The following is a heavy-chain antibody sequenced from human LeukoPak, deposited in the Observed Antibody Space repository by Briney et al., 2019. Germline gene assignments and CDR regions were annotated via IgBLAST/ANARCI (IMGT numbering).Heavy chain of an antibody. Sequence: GGSLRLSCAASGFTVSSTYMTWVRQAPGKGLEWVSLIYRDDIINHADSVKGRFTISRDTAKNTLYLQMSSLSAEDTAIYYCASEGGVKYCSAGSCSLEHWGQGTLVTVSS. CDR2: IYRDDII. J-gene: IGHJ1*01. D-gene: IGHD2-15*01. CDR3: ASEGGVKYCSAGSCSLEH. V-gene: IGHV3-66*02. CDR1: GFTVSSTY.